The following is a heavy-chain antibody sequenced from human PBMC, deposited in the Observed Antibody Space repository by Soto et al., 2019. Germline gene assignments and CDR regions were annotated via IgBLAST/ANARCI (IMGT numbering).Heavy chain of an antibody. D-gene: IGHD3-10*01. CDR1: GGSFSTYY. CDR3: FGRLGSNWLDP. V-gene: IGHV4-34*01. CDR2: INQSGNT. Sequence: QVQPQQWGTGLLKPSETLSLTCAVYGGSFSTYYWNWIRQPPGKGLEWIGEINQSGNTQYKPSIKSRVTMSLDTSKNQFSLKLTSVTAADPAVYSCFGRLGSNWLDPWGQGTLVNVSS. J-gene: IGHJ5*02.